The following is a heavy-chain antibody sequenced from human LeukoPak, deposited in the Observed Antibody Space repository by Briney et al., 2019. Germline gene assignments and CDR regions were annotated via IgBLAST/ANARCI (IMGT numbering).Heavy chain of an antibody. CDR2: ISSSSSTI. CDR3: ARDRYSYKS. D-gene: IGHD5-18*01. CDR1: GFTFSSYS. Sequence: GGSLRLSCAASGFTFSSYSMNWVRQAPGKGLEWVSYISSSSSTIYYADSVKGRFTISRDNAKNSLYLQMNSLRAEDTAVYYCARDRYSYKSWGQGTLVTVSS. V-gene: IGHV3-48*04. J-gene: IGHJ4*02.